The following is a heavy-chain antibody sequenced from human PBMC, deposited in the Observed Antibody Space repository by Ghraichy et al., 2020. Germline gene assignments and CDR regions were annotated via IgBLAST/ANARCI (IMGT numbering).Heavy chain of an antibody. V-gene: IGHV4-59*01. CDR2: IYYSGST. J-gene: IGHJ3*02. CDR1: GGSISSYY. D-gene: IGHD6-13*01. CDR3: ARVGYSNAFDI. Sequence: SETLSLTCTVSGGSISSYYWSWIRQPPGKGLEWIGYIYYSGSTNYNPSLKSRVTISVDTSKNQFSLKLSSVTAADTAVYYCARVGYSNAFDIWGQGTMVTVSS.